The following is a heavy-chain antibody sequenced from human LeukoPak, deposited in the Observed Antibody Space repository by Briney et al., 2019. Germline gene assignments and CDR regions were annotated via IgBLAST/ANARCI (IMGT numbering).Heavy chain of an antibody. V-gene: IGHV4-59*01. J-gene: IGHJ3*02. D-gene: IGHD3-22*01. Sequence: PSETLSLTCSVSAGSISTYYWSWIRQPPGKGLEWIGSIYYSGSTNYNPSLKSRVTISVDTSKNQFSLKLSSVSAADTALYYCARDTEGSTAWFLLRAFDIWGQGTMVTVSS. CDR2: IYYSGST. CDR3: ARDTEGSTAWFLLRAFDI. CDR1: AGSISTYY.